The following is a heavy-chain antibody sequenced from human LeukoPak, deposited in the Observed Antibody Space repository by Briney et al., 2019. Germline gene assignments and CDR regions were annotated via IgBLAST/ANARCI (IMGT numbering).Heavy chain of an antibody. Sequence: GGALRLSFATSGFTFSGYGIHRVRQAPAKGLEWVAVIWYNGSNKYYADSVKGRFTISRDNSKNTLYLQMNSLRAEDTAVYYCAREEGGRIDYWGQGTLVTVSS. CDR1: GFTFSGYG. D-gene: IGHD3-16*01. CDR2: IWYNGSNK. J-gene: IGHJ4*02. CDR3: AREEGGRIDY. V-gene: IGHV3-33*01.